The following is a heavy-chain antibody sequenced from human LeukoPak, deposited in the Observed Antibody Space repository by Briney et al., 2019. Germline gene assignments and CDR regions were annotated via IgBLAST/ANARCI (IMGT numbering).Heavy chain of an antibody. Sequence: PSETLSLTCTVSGGSISSSSYYWGWIRQPPGKGLEWIGSIYYSGSTYYNPSLKSRVTISVDTSKNQFSLKLSSVTAADTAVYYCARGSRYEQWLRVDWFDPWGQGTLVTVSS. CDR2: IYYSGST. CDR3: ARGSRYEQWLRVDWFDP. CDR1: GGSISSSSYY. J-gene: IGHJ5*02. D-gene: IGHD6-19*01. V-gene: IGHV4-39*07.